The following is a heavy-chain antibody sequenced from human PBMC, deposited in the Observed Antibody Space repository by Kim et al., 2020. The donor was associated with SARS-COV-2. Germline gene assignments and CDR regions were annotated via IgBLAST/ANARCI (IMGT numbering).Heavy chain of an antibody. Sequence: GGSLRLSCAASGFTFSSYAMHWVRQAPGKGLEWVAVISYDGSNKYYADSVKGRFTISRDNSKNTLYLQMNSLRAEDTAVYYCARDEYYYGSGSYYYWGQG. CDR3: ARDEYYYGSGSYYY. CDR1: GFTFSSYA. D-gene: IGHD3-10*01. J-gene: IGHJ4*02. CDR2: ISYDGSNK. V-gene: IGHV3-30*04.